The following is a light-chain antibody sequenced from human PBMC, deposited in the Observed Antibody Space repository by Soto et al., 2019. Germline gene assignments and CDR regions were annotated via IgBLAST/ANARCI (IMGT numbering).Light chain of an antibody. J-gene: IGKJ4*01. Sequence: EIRMTQSPATLFVCPGERATLSCRASQSVSGNLAWYQQKPGQAPRLLIYGASTRATDIAARISGSGSGTEFTLTISSLQSEDFAVYYCQQYNKWPLTFGGGTKVEIK. CDR2: GAS. V-gene: IGKV3-15*01. CDR1: QSVSGN. CDR3: QQYNKWPLT.